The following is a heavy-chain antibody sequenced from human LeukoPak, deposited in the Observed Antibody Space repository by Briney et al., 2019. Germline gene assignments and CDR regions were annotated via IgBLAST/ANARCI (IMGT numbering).Heavy chain of an antibody. D-gene: IGHD3-22*01. CDR1: GYSFTSYW. CDR2: IYPGDSET. Sequence: KHGESLKISCKGSGYSFTSYWIGWVRQMPGKGLEWMGIIYPGDSETRYSPSFQGQVTISADKSISTAYLQWSSLKASDTAMYYCARARDYYDSSGYYFVYFQHWGQGTLVTVSS. J-gene: IGHJ1*01. V-gene: IGHV5-51*01. CDR3: ARARDYYDSSGYYFVYFQH.